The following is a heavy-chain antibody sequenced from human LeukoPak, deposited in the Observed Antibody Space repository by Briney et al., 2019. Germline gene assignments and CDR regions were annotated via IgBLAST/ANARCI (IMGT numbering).Heavy chain of an antibody. J-gene: IGHJ4*02. Sequence: ASVKVSCKASGYTFTSYGISWVRQAPGQGLEWMGWISAYNGNTNYAQKLQGRVTMTTDTSTSTAYMELRSLRSDDTAVYYCARDLDSDYYDSSGYYPFDYWGQGTLVTVSS. CDR3: ARDLDSDYYDSSGYYPFDY. V-gene: IGHV1-18*01. CDR1: GYTFTSYG. CDR2: ISAYNGNT. D-gene: IGHD3-22*01.